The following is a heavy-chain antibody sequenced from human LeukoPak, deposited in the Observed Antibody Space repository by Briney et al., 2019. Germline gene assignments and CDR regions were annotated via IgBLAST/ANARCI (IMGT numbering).Heavy chain of an antibody. J-gene: IGHJ4*02. D-gene: IGHD2-15*01. Sequence: SETLSLTCTVSGASINTGSYYWSWIRQPPGKGLEWIGYIYYSGSTYYNPSLKSRVTISVDTSKNQFSLKLSSVTAADTAVYYCARISCSGGSCYPDYWGQGTLVTVSS. CDR2: IYYSGST. CDR1: GASINTGSYY. V-gene: IGHV4-30-4*01. CDR3: ARISCSGGSCYPDY.